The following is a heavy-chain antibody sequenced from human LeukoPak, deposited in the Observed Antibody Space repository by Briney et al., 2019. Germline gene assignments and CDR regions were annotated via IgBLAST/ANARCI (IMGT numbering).Heavy chain of an antibody. CDR3: AKDMAYGDYPRGMDV. D-gene: IGHD4-17*01. J-gene: IGHJ6*02. CDR2: ISWNSGSI. Sequence: GGSLRLACAASGFTVSSNYMSWVRQAPGKGLEWVAGISWNSGSIGYADSVKGRFTISRDNAKNSLYLQMNSLRAEDTALYYCAKDMAYGDYPRGMDVWGQGTTVTVSS. CDR1: GFTVSSNY. V-gene: IGHV3-9*01.